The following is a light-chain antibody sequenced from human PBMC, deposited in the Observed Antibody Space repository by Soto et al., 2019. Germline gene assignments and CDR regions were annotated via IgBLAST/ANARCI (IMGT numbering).Light chain of an antibody. CDR1: QSVNTSY. CDR2: GSS. J-gene: IGKJ1*01. V-gene: IGKV3-20*01. CDR3: QEYGSSPRT. Sequence: EIVLTQSPGTLSLAPGERATLSCRASQSVNTSYLAWYQQKPGQAPRLLIYGSSSRATGIPDRFSGSGSGTDFTLTISRLEPEDFAVFYCQEYGSSPRTFGQGTKVAIK.